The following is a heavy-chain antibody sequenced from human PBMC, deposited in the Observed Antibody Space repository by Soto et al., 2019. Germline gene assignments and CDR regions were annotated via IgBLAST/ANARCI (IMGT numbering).Heavy chain of an antibody. Sequence: QLQLQESGPGLVKPSETLSLTCTVSGGSISSSSYYWGWIRQPPGKGLEWIGSIYYSGSTYYNPSLKSRVTISVDTSKNQFSLRLSSVTAADTAVYYCARSPRPFGELWGYYYYMDVWGKGTTVTVSS. V-gene: IGHV4-39*01. CDR2: IYYSGST. CDR3: ARSPRPFGELWGYYYYMDV. J-gene: IGHJ6*03. D-gene: IGHD3-10*01. CDR1: GGSISSSSYY.